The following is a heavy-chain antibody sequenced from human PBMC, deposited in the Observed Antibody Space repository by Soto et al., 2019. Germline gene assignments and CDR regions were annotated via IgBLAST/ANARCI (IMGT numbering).Heavy chain of an antibody. Sequence: ETLSLTCTVSGGSISSSSYYWGWIRQPPGKGLEWIGSIYYSGSTYYNPSLKSRVTISVDTSKNQFSLKLISVTAADTAVYYCARTYYYDSSGYLLDYWGQGTLVTVSS. CDR2: IYYSGST. V-gene: IGHV4-39*01. CDR3: ARTYYYDSSGYLLDY. J-gene: IGHJ4*02. D-gene: IGHD3-22*01. CDR1: GGSISSSSYY.